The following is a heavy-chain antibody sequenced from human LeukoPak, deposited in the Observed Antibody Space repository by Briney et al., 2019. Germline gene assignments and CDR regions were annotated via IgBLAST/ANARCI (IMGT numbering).Heavy chain of an antibody. CDR1: GFTFSSYG. V-gene: IGHV3-NL1*01. CDR3: ARVVGSHDYVWGSYRPYYFDY. Sequence: GGSLRLSCAASGFTFSSYGMHWVRQAPGKGLEWVSVIYSGGSTYYADSVKGRFTISRDNSKNTLYLQMNSLRAEDTAVYYCARVVGSHDYVWGSYRPYYFDYWGQGTLVTVSS. CDR2: IYSGGST. J-gene: IGHJ4*02. D-gene: IGHD3-16*02.